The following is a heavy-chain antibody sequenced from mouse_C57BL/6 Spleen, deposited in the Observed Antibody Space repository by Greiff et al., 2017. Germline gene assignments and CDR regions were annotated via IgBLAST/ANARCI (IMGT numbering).Heavy chain of an antibody. V-gene: IGHV1-61*01. D-gene: IGHD1-1*01. Sequence: VQLQQPGAELVRPGSSVKLSCKASGYTFTSYWMDWVKQRPGQGLEWIGNIYPSDSETHYNQKFKDKATLTVDKSSSTAYMQLSSLTSEDSAVYYCARELGSSFYYAMDYWGQGTSVTVSS. CDR2: IYPSDSET. CDR1: GYTFTSYW. J-gene: IGHJ4*01. CDR3: ARELGSSFYYAMDY.